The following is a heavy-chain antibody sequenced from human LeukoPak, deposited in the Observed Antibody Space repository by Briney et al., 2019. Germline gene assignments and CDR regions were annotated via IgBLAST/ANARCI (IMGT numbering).Heavy chain of an antibody. Sequence: SGPTLVNPTQTLTLTCTFSGFSLSTSGMYVGWIRQPPGKALEWLALIYWNDDKRYSPSLKSRLTITKDTSKNQVVLTMTNMDPVDTATYYCAHRNSDYRAFDIWGQGTMVSVSS. CDR3: AHRNSDYRAFDI. V-gene: IGHV2-5*01. CDR2: IYWNDDK. CDR1: GFSLSTSGMY. J-gene: IGHJ3*02. D-gene: IGHD4-11*01.